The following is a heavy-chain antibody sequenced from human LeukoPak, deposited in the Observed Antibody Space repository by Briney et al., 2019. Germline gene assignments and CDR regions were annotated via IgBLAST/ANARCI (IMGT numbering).Heavy chain of an antibody. J-gene: IGHJ4*02. CDR2: IYYSGST. V-gene: IGHV4-31*03. Sequence: SETLSLTCTVSGGSISSGGYYWSWIRQHPGKGLEWIGYIYYSGSTYYNPSLKSRVTISVDTSKNQFSLNLSSMTAADTALYYCAREDSDYPKAFGYWGQGTLVTVSS. CDR3: AREDSDYPKAFGY. D-gene: IGHD5-12*01. CDR1: GGSISSGGYY.